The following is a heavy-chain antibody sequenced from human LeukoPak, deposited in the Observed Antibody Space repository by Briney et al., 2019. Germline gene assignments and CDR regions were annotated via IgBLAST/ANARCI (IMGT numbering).Heavy chain of an antibody. CDR3: ARGTTTGDYYMDV. V-gene: IGHV1-69*06. Sequence: ASVKVSCKASGGTFSSYAISWVRQAPGQGLEWMGGIIPIFGTANYAQKFQGRVTITAGKSTSTAYMELSSLRSEDTAVYYCARGTTTGDYYMDVWGKGTTVTVSS. J-gene: IGHJ6*03. CDR1: GGTFSSYA. CDR2: IIPIFGTA. D-gene: IGHD2/OR15-2a*01.